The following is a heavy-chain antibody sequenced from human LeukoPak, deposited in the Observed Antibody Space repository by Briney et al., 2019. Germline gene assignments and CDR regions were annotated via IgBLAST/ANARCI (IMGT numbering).Heavy chain of an antibody. Sequence: GGSLRLSCAGSGFTLSSSWMHWVRQAPGKGPVWVAHVSPAGNLANYADSVKGRFIISRDNAKNKLFLQMNSLRAEDTAVYYCARDLSFSPDHWGQGTLVTVSS. CDR3: ARDLSFSPDH. J-gene: IGHJ4*02. CDR2: VSPAGNLA. CDR1: GFTLSSSW. V-gene: IGHV3-74*01.